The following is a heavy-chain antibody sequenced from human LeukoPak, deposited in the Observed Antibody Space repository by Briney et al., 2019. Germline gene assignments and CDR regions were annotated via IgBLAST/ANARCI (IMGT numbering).Heavy chain of an antibody. V-gene: IGHV3-30-3*01. J-gene: IGHJ4*02. Sequence: GGSLRLSCAASGFTFSGYAVHWVRQAPGKGLEWVAVISYDGSNKYYADSVKGRFTISRDNSKNTLYLQMNSPRAEDTAVYYCARDGLVRFLEWLSNLDYWGQGTLVTVSS. CDR1: GFTFSGYA. D-gene: IGHD3-3*01. CDR2: ISYDGSNK. CDR3: ARDGLVRFLEWLSNLDY.